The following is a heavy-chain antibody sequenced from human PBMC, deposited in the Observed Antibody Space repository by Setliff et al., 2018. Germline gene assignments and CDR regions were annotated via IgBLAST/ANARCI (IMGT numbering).Heavy chain of an antibody. J-gene: IGHJ4*02. V-gene: IGHV4-38-2*01. D-gene: IGHD7-27*01. CDR1: GYSISSGYY. CDR3: ATLTGDRGVDY. Sequence: SETLSLTCAVSGYSISSGYYWSWVRQPPGKGLEWIGYYSGGTNYNPSLKSPVTISVDTSKNQFSLNLNSVTAADTAVYYCATLTGDRGVDYWGQGRLVTVSS. CDR2: YSGGT.